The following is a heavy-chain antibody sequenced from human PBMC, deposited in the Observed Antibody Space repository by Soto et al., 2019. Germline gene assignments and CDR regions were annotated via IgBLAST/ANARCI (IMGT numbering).Heavy chain of an antibody. CDR2: INHSGST. D-gene: IGHD3-9*01. Sequence: QVQLQQWGAGLLKPSETLSLTCAVYGGSFSGYYWSWIRQPPGKGLEWIGEINHSGSTNYNPSLKSRVTISVDTSKNQFSLKLSSVTAADTAVYYCARGMDYDILTGYYGLDYWGQGTLVTVSS. CDR3: ARGMDYDILTGYYGLDY. CDR1: GGSFSGYY. V-gene: IGHV4-34*01. J-gene: IGHJ4*02.